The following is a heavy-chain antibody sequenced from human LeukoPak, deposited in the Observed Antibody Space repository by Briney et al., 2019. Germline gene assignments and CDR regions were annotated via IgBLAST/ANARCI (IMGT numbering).Heavy chain of an antibody. CDR3: AKGQWLAHFDY. CDR2: IRFDGTTK. J-gene: IGHJ4*02. CDR1: GFTFRSYG. V-gene: IGHV3-30*02. D-gene: IGHD6-19*01. Sequence: GGSLRLSRAASGFTFRSYGMHWVRQAPGKGLEWVAYIRFDGTTKYYTDSVKGRFTISRDTSHNTLYLEMNSLRPNDTAVYYCAKGQWLAHFDYWGQGTLVTVSS.